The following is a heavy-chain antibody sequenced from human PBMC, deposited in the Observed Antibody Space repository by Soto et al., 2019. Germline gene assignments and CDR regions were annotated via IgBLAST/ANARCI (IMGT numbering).Heavy chain of an antibody. CDR3: AKDWGSSGWFNWFDP. Sequence: GGSLRLSCVASGFTLSNTGMHWVRQAPGKGLEWVAMISHDGSNTYYGDSVKGRFTISRDNSWNTLYLQMDSLGPEDTSVYYCAKDWGSSGWFNWFDPWGQGTLVTVSS. V-gene: IGHV3-30*18. CDR1: GFTLSNTG. J-gene: IGHJ5*02. D-gene: IGHD6-19*01. CDR2: ISHDGSNT.